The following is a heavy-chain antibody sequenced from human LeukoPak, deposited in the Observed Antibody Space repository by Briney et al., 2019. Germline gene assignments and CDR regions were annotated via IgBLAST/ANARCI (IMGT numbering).Heavy chain of an antibody. CDR1: GYTFTGYY. CDR2: INPNSGGT. CDR3: AGTYYYDSSGYPFDY. V-gene: IGHV1-2*06. J-gene: IGHJ4*02. D-gene: IGHD3-22*01. Sequence: GAXVKVSCKVSGYTFTGYYMHWVRQAPGQGLEWMGRINPNSGGTNYAQKFQGRVTMTRDTSISTAYMELSRLRSDDTAVYYCAGTYYYDSSGYPFDYWGQGTLVTVSS.